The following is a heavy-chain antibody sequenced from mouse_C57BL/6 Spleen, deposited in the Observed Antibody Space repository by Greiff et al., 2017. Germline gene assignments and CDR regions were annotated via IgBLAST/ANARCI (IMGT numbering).Heavy chain of an antibody. J-gene: IGHJ2*01. CDR3: ARGFYYYGGGYYFDY. Sequence: QVQLQQPGAELVMPGASVKLSCKASGYTFTSYWMHWVKQRPGQGLEWIGEIDPSDSYTNYNQKFKGKSTLTVDKSYSTAYMQLSSLTSEDSAVYYCARGFYYYGGGYYFDYWGQGTTLTVSS. V-gene: IGHV1-69*01. CDR1: GYTFTSYW. D-gene: IGHD1-1*01. CDR2: IDPSDSYT.